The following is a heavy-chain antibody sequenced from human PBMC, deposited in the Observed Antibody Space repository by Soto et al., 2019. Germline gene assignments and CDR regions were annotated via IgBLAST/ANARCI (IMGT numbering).Heavy chain of an antibody. V-gene: IGHV4-30-4*08. Sequence: QVQLQQSGPGLVKPSQTLSLTCTVSGGSISYEYYHWTWIRQSPGKGLEWIGYIDYSGSIIYNPSFKSRVTISEDTSKNQFSLQLSSVTAADTAVYFCAREDDGGDRDYYGFDVWGQGTTVTVSS. D-gene: IGHD2-21*02. CDR2: IDYSGSI. J-gene: IGHJ6*02. CDR1: GGSISYEYYH. CDR3: AREDDGGDRDYYGFDV.